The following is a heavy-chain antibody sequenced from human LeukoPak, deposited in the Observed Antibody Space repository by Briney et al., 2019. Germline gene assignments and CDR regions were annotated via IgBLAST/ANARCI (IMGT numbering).Heavy chain of an antibody. CDR3: ASSPRSGYYYGMDV. J-gene: IGHJ6*02. V-gene: IGHV3-30-3*01. CDR2: ISYDGSNK. Sequence: GGSLRLSCAASGFTFSSYAMHWVRQAPGKGPEWVAVISYDGSNKYYADSVKGRFTISRDNSKNMLYLQMNSLRAEDTAVYYCASSPRSGYYYGMDVWGQGTTVTVSS. D-gene: IGHD2-15*01. CDR1: GFTFSSYA.